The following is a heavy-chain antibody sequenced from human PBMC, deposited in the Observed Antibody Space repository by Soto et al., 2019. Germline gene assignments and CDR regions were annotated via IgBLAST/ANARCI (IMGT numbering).Heavy chain of an antibody. J-gene: IGHJ4*02. CDR2: ISYDGSNK. D-gene: IGHD6-13*01. CDR3: AKDNALYSSSLTYYFDY. Sequence: GSLRLSCAASGFTFSSYGMHWVRQAPGKGLEWVAVISYDGSNKYYADSVKGRFTISRDNSKNTLYLQMNSLRAEDTAVYYCAKDNALYSSSLTYYFDYWGQGT. CDR1: GFTFSSYG. V-gene: IGHV3-30*18.